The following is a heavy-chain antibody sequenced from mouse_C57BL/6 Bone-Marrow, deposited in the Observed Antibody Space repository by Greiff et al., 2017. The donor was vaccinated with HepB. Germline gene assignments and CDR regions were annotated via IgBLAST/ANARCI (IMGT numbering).Heavy chain of an antibody. J-gene: IGHJ4*01. CDR2: ISDGGSYT. D-gene: IGHD1-1*01. CDR1: GFTFSSYA. V-gene: IGHV5-4*01. CDR3: ARGYYYGSLYAMDY. Sequence: EVHLVESGGGLVKPGGSLKLSCAASGFTFSSYAMSWVRQTPEKRLEWVATISDGGSYTYYPDNVKGRFTISRDNAKNNLYLQMSHLKSEDTAMYYCARGYYYGSLYAMDYWGQGTSVTVSS.